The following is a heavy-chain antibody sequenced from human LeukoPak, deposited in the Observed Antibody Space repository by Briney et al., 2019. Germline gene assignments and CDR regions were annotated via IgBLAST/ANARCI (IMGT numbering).Heavy chain of an antibody. J-gene: IGHJ3*01. D-gene: IGHD4-11*01. CDR3: ARSHDYSTSLAFDV. CDR1: GGSFNGYY. Sequence: PSETLSLTCADYGGSFNGYYWSWIRQPPGKGLEWIGEITYSGSTNYNPSLKSRVTISVDTSKNQFSLKLTSVTAADTAVYYCARSHDYSTSLAFDVWGQGTMVTVSS. CDR2: ITYSGST. V-gene: IGHV4-34*01.